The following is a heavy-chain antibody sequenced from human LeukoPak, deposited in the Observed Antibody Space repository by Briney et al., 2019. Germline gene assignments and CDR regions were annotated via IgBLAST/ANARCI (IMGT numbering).Heavy chain of an antibody. V-gene: IGHV1-18*01. CDR2: ISAYNGNT. CDR1: GYTFTSYG. CDR3: ARAASSGYYGWFDP. J-gene: IGHJ5*02. Sequence: ASVKVSCKASGYTFTSYGISGVRQAPGQGLEWMGWISAYNGNTNYAQKLQGRVTMTTDTSTSTAYMELRSLRSDDTAVYYCARAASSGYYGWFDPWGQGTLVTVSS. D-gene: IGHD3-22*01.